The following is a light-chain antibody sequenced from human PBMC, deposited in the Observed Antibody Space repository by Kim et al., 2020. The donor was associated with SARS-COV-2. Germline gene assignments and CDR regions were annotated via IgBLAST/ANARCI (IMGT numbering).Light chain of an antibody. CDR2: DAS. V-gene: IGKV3-20*01. Sequence: SPGERVTLSCRASRSVPKDYLAWYQHKPDQAPRLLIYDASTRATAIPDRFSGSGSGTDFTLTINRLDPEDFAVYYCQQYANSPLNFGQGTRLEIK. CDR3: QQYANSPLN. CDR1: RSVPKDY. J-gene: IGKJ5*01.